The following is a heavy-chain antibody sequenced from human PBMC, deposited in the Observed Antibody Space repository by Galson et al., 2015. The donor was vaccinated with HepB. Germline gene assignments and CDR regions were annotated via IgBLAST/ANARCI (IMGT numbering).Heavy chain of an antibody. J-gene: IGHJ5*02. CDR3: ARDRPLHYDSSGYYYLNWFDP. CDR1: GYTFTSYG. CDR2: ISAYNGNT. D-gene: IGHD3-22*01. Sequence: QSGAEVKKPGASVKVSCKASGYTFTSYGISWVRQAPGQGLEWMGWISAYNGNTNYAQKLQGRVTMTTDTSTSTAYMELRSLRSDDTAVYYCARDRPLHYDSSGYYYLNWFDPWGQGTLVTVSS. V-gene: IGHV1-18*01.